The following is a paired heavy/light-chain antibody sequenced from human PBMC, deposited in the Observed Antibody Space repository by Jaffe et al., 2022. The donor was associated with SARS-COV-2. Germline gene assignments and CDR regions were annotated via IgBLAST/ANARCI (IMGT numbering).Light chain of an antibody. V-gene: IGLV8-61*01. CDR1: SGSVSTSYY. CDR3: VLYMGSDISV. Sequence: QTVVTQEPSFSVSPGGTVTLTCGLSSGSVSTSYYPSWYQQTPGQAPRTLIYSATTRSSGVPDRFSGSILGNKAALTITGAQADDESDYYCVLYMGSDISVFGTGTKVTVL. CDR2: SAT. J-gene: IGLJ1*01.
Heavy chain of an antibody. CDR3: AKRMVVPLYYFDY. J-gene: IGHJ4*02. V-gene: IGHV3-23*01. D-gene: IGHD2-15*01. Sequence: EVQLLESGGGLAQPGGSLRLSCETSGFTFSSYAMNWVRQAPGKGLEWVSGISGSGGTTYYADSVKGRFTIFRDNSKNTLYLQMNSLRAEDTAVYYCAKRMVVPLYYFDYWGQGTLVTVSS. CDR2: ISGSGGTT. CDR1: GFTFSSYA.